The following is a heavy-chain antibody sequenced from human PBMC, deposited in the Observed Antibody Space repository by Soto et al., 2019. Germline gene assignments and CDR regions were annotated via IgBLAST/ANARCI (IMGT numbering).Heavy chain of an antibody. CDR1: GGSVTSGGDY. Sequence: QVQLPEAGPGPVKPSQTLSLSCTVSGGSVTSGGDYWSWVRQFPGKGLEWIGYIYHTGSAFYNPSLKSRATIFLDTSKSQFSLKLTSVTAADTAMYYCAGSSARSQFDFWGQGTLVTVSS. CDR2: IYHTGSA. V-gene: IGHV4-31*03. CDR3: AGSSARSQFDF. D-gene: IGHD6-25*01. J-gene: IGHJ4*02.